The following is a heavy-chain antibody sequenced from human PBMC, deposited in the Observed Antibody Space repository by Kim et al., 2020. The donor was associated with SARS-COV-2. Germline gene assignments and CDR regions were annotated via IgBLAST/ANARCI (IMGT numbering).Heavy chain of an antibody. CDR1: GGSISSYY. CDR3: ARHGTLSSRGRQWYFDL. CDR2: IYYSGST. V-gene: IGHV4-59*08. D-gene: IGHD1-26*01. J-gene: IGHJ2*01. Sequence: SETLSLTCTVSGGSISSYYWSWIRQPPGKGLEWIGYIYYSGSTNYNPSLKSRVTISVDTSKNQFSLKLSSVTAADTAVYYCARHGTLSSRGRQWYFDLWGRGTLVTVSS.